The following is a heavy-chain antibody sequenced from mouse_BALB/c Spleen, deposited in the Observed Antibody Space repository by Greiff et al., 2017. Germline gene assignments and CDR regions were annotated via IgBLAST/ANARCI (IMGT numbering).Heavy chain of an antibody. CDR3: ARGYGNAMDY. CDR1: GYTFTSYW. Sequence: VQLQQSGAELVKPGAPVKLSCKASGYTFTSYWMNWVKQRPGRGLEWIGRIDPSDSETHYNQKFKDKATLTVDKSSSTAYIQLSSLTSEDSAVYYCARGYGNAMDYWGQGTSVTVSS. V-gene: IGHV1-69*02. CDR2: IDPSDSET. D-gene: IGHD2-10*02. J-gene: IGHJ4*01.